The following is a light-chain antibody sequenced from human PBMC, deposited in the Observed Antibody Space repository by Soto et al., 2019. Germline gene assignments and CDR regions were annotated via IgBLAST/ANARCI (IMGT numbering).Light chain of an antibody. V-gene: IGKV1-9*01. CDR1: QGIGTY. Sequence: ASQGIGTYLVRYQQKSGKAPTVLIYASSTLQTGVPSRFSGSGSGTDFSLTISSLHPEDVATYYCQQVDSYPRTFGQGTKVDI. CDR2: ASS. CDR3: QQVDSYPRT. J-gene: IGKJ1*01.